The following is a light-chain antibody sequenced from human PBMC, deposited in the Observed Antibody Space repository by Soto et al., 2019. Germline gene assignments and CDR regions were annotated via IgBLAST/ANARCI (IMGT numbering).Light chain of an antibody. J-gene: IGLJ2*01. CDR2: EGS. CDR3: CSYAGSDVV. Sequence: QSALTQPASVSGSPGQSITISCTGTSSEVGSYNLVSWYQQHPGKAPKLMIYEGSKRPSGASNRFSGSKSGNTASLTISRLQAEDEADYYCCSYAGSDVVFGGGTKVTV. V-gene: IGLV2-23*01. CDR1: SSEVGSYNL.